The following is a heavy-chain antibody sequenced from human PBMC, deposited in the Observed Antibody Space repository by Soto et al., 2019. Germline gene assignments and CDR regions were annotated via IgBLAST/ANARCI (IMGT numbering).Heavy chain of an antibody. J-gene: IGHJ3*02. Sequence: QVQLQQWGAGLLKPSETLSLTCAVYGGSFSGYYWSWIRQPPGKGLEWIGEINHSGSTNYNPSLKSRVTISVDTSKNQCSLKLSSVTAADTAVYYCARARSRAAAGFHIWGQGTMVTVSS. CDR3: ARARSRAAAGFHI. D-gene: IGHD6-13*01. CDR2: INHSGST. CDR1: GGSFSGYY. V-gene: IGHV4-34*01.